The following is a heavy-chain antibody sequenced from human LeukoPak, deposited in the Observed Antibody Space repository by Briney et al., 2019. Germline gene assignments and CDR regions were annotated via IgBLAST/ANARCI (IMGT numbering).Heavy chain of an antibody. CDR1: GFTFSSYV. D-gene: IGHD6-19*01. J-gene: IGHJ4*02. V-gene: IGHV3-23*01. Sequence: GGSLRLSCVASGFTFSSYVMNWVRQAPGKGLEWVSGISASGGDTYYADSVKGRFTISRDNSKNTLYLQMNTLRAEDTAVYYCAKATSGWYNLDYWGQGTLVTVSS. CDR2: ISASGGDT. CDR3: AKATSGWYNLDY.